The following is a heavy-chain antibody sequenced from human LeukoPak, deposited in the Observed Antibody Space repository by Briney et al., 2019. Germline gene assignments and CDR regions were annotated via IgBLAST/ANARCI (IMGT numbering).Heavy chain of an antibody. V-gene: IGHV7-4-1*02. J-gene: IGHJ4*02. D-gene: IGHD3-22*01. CDR3: ARGYDSSGYFSD. CDR1: GYTFSSNA. CDR2: IDTNTGNP. Sequence: ASVKVSCTASGYTFSSNAINWVRQAPGQGLEWMGWIDTNTGNPTYAQGFTGQFVFSLDTSVSTAYLQISSLKAEDTAEYFCARGYDSSGYFSDWGQGTLVTVSS.